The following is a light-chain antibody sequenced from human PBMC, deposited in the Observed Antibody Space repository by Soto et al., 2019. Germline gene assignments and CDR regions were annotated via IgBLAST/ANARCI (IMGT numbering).Light chain of an antibody. V-gene: IGLV7-46*01. CDR2: DTT. J-gene: IGLJ1*01. CDR3: LLSYNGPYV. CDR1: TGAVTNGHY. Sequence: QTVVTQDPSLTVSPGGTVTLTCGSSTGAVTNGHYPYWFQQKPGKAPRTLIYDTTNRHSWTPARFSGSLLGGKAALTLSGAQPEDEAEYYCLLSYNGPYVFGTGTQLTVL.